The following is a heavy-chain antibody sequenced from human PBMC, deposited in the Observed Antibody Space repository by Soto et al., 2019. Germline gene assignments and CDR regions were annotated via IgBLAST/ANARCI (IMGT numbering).Heavy chain of an antibody. V-gene: IGHV3-48*01. CDR2: ISSSSSTI. D-gene: IGHD2-2*01. CDR3: ARAYLGYCSSTSCYAGIQDWYYFDY. J-gene: IGHJ4*02. CDR1: GFTFSSYS. Sequence: GGSLRLSCAASGFTFSSYSMNWVRQAPGKGLEWVSYISSSSSTIYYADSVKGRFTISRDNAKNSLYLQMNSLRAEDTAVYYCARAYLGYCSSTSCYAGIQDWYYFDYWGQGTLVTVSS.